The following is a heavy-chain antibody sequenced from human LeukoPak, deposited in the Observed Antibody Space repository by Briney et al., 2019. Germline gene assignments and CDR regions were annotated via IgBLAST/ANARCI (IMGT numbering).Heavy chain of an antibody. D-gene: IGHD1-26*01. CDR3: ARYNSGRSSSNFDS. J-gene: IGHJ4*02. CDR1: GGSISSGGYY. Sequence: PSQTLSLTCTVSGGSISSGGYYWSWIRQHPGKGLEWIGYIYYSDSTYYNPSLKSRVTISVDTSKNQFSLKLSSVTAADTAVYYCARYNSGRSSSNFDSWGQGTLVTVSS. V-gene: IGHV4-31*03. CDR2: IYYSDST.